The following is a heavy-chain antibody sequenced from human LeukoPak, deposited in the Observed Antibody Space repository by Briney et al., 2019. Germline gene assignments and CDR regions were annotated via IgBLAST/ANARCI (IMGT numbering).Heavy chain of an antibody. J-gene: IGHJ4*02. D-gene: IGHD3-22*01. Sequence: ASVKVSCKASGSTFAGYYVHWVRQAPGQGLECMGWINPSSGSTNYVQKFQGRLTMTRDTSISTAYMDLSSLRSDDTAVYYCARDHGPYYDIPLHYWGQGTLVTVSS. V-gene: IGHV1-2*02. CDR1: GSTFAGYY. CDR3: ARDHGPYYDIPLHY. CDR2: INPSSGST.